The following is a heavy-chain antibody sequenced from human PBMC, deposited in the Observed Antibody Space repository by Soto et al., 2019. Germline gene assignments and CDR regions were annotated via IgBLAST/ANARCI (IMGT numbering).Heavy chain of an antibody. CDR1: GGTFISHV. D-gene: IGHD1-26*01. V-gene: IGHV1-69*01. Sequence: QVQLVQTGAEVKKPGSSVKVSCKASGGTFISHVFNWVRQAPGQVLEWMGGIMPNIGTANYEQKFQDRVTITADEATSTAYMDLSSLRSADTAVYYCARDFEFIDGNITHLHYWGQGTLVTVAS. CDR3: ARDFEFIDGNITHLHY. J-gene: IGHJ4*02. CDR2: IMPNIGTA.